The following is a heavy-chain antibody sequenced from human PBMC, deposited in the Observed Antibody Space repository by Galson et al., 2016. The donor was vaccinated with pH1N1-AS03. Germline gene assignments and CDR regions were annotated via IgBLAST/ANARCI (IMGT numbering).Heavy chain of an antibody. V-gene: IGHV3-7*03. CDR1: GFSSSASW. CDR2: IRQDGSEK. J-gene: IGHJ2*01. CDR3: ARECPLNYYLDL. D-gene: IGHD1-7*01. Sequence: SLRLSCAASGFSSSASWMSWVRQAPGKGLEWVANIRQDGSEKYYVDSVEGRFTISRDNAKNSLYLQMNSLRDEDRAVYYCARECPLNYYLDLWGRGTLVTVSS.